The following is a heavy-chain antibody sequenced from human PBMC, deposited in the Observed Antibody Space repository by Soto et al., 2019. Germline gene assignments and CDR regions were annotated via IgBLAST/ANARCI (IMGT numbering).Heavy chain of an antibody. CDR2: IYWDDDK. D-gene: IGHD3-22*01. CDR3: ALLYYYDIRASLIDAFDI. Sequence: SGPKLVKPTQTLTLTCTFSGFSLSTSGVGVGWIRQPPGKALEWLAIIYWDDDKRYSPSLKSRLTITKDTSKNQVVLTMTNIDPVDTASYYCALLYYYDIRASLIDAFDIWGHGTMVTVSS. CDR1: GFSLSTSGVG. V-gene: IGHV2-5*02. J-gene: IGHJ3*02.